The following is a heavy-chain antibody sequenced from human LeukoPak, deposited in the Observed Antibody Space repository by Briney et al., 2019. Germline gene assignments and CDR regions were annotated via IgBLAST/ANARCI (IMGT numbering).Heavy chain of an antibody. V-gene: IGHV1-18*01. Sequence: ASVKVSCKASGYTFTSYGISWVRQAPGQGLEWMGWISAYNGNTNYAQKLQGRVTMTTDTSTSTAYMGLRSLRSDDTAVYYCAKDPDDFWSGYYTYPHFDYWGQGTLVTVSS. D-gene: IGHD3-3*01. CDR2: ISAYNGNT. CDR3: AKDPDDFWSGYYTYPHFDY. J-gene: IGHJ4*02. CDR1: GYTFTSYG.